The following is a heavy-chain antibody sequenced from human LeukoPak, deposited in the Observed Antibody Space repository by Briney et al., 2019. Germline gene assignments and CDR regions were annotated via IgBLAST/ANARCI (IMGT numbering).Heavy chain of an antibody. D-gene: IGHD6-13*01. CDR2: IRYDGSNK. Sequence: GGSLRLSCAASGFTFSSYAMHWVRQAPGKGLEWVAVIRYDGSNKYYADSVKGRFTISRDNSKNTLYLQMNSLRAEDTAVYYCAKDRRRIAAAGSWFDPWGQGTLVTVSS. V-gene: IGHV3-30*02. CDR1: GFTFSSYA. J-gene: IGHJ5*02. CDR3: AKDRRRIAAAGSWFDP.